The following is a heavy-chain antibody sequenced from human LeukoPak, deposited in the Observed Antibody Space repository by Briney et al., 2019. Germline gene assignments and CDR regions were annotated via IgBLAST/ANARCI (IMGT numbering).Heavy chain of an antibody. Sequence: ASVKVSCKASGYTFTSYDINWVRQATGQGLEWMGWISAYNGNTNYAQKLQGRVTMTTDTSTSTAYMELRSLRSDDTAVYYCARDPRYSSSWEDYMDVWGKGTTVTISS. D-gene: IGHD6-13*01. CDR2: ISAYNGNT. J-gene: IGHJ6*03. CDR1: GYTFTSYD. V-gene: IGHV1-18*01. CDR3: ARDPRYSSSWEDYMDV.